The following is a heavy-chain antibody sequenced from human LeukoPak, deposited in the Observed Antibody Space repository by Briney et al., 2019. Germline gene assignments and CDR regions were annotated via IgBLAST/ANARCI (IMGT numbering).Heavy chain of an antibody. D-gene: IGHD6-19*01. CDR2: IYSGGST. J-gene: IGHJ4*02. Sequence: GGSLRLSCAASGFTFSSYAMSWVRQAPGKGLEWVSVIYSGGSTYYADSVKGRFTISRDNSKNTLYLQMNSLRAEDTAVYYCARGPSSGWSPHDYWGQGTLVTVSS. CDR3: ARGPSSGWSPHDY. V-gene: IGHV3-66*01. CDR1: GFTFSSYA.